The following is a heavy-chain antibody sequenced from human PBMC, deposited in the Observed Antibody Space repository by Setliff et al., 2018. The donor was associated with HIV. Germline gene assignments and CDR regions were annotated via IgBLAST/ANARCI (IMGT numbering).Heavy chain of an antibody. CDR3: ARGGGFWSGQLDY. CDR1: GYSISSAYY. D-gene: IGHD3-3*01. J-gene: IGHJ4*02. Sequence: SETLSLTCAVSGYSISSAYYWGWIRQPPGKGLEWIGEVNHSGSTNYNPSLKSRLSIPVDTPKNQFSLKLTSVTATDTAVYYCARGGGFWSGQLDYWGQGTLVTVSS. V-gene: IGHV4-38-2*01. CDR2: VNHSGST.